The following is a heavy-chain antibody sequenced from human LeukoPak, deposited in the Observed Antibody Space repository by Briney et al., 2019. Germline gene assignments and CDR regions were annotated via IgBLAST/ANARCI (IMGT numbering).Heavy chain of an antibody. CDR1: GLALSAYK. CDR2: ISTDGYTT. D-gene: IGHD2-15*01. CDR3: VVGGSPGY. Sequence: GGSLRLSCAASGLALSAYKMHWVRQAPRKGLVWVSRISTDGYTTDYADFVQGRFTASRDNTKNTWSLEMNSLRAEDTAVYYCVVGGSPGYWGQGTLVTVSS. J-gene: IGHJ4*02. V-gene: IGHV3-74*01.